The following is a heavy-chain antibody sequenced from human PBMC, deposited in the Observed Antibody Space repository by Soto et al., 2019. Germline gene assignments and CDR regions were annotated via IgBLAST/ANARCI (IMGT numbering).Heavy chain of an antibody. CDR2: ISGSGDST. Sequence: PGGSLRLSCAASGFTFSSYAMSCVRQAPGKGLEWVSTISGSGDSTFYADSVKGRFTISRDNSRNTLYLQMSSLRAEDTAVYYCAKARPVAGTNGPDDFDIWRQRTMVTVSS. CDR3: AKARPVAGTNGPDDFDI. J-gene: IGHJ3*02. CDR1: GFTFSSYA. V-gene: IGHV3-23*01. D-gene: IGHD6-19*01.